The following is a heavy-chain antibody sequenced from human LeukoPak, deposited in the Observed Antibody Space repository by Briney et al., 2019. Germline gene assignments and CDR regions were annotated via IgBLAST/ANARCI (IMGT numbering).Heavy chain of an antibody. J-gene: IGHJ4*02. CDR1: GFTFSSYG. Sequence: PGRSLRLSCAASGFTFSSYGMHAVRQAPGKGLEWVAVISYDGSNKYYADSVKGRFTISRDNSKNTLYLQMNSLRAEDTAVYYCAKVYSGSYSHFDYWGQGTLVTVSS. D-gene: IGHD1-26*01. CDR3: AKVYSGSYSHFDY. V-gene: IGHV3-30*18. CDR2: ISYDGSNK.